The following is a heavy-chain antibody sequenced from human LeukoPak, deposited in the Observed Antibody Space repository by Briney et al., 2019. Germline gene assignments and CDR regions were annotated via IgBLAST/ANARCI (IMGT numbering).Heavy chain of an antibody. CDR3: ARMDIVVVPAAIGDYFDY. V-gene: IGHV3-20*04. J-gene: IGHJ4*02. CDR1: GFTFDDYG. D-gene: IGHD2-2*02. Sequence: GGSLRLSCAASGFTFDDYGMSWVRQAPGKGLEWVSGINWNGGSTGYADSVKGRFTISRDNAKNSLYLQMNSLRAKDTALYYCARMDIVVVPAAIGDYFDYWGQGTLVTVSS. CDR2: INWNGGST.